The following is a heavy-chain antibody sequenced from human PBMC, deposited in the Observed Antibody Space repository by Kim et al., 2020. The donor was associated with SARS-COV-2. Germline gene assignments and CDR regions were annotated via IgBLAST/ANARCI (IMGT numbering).Heavy chain of an antibody. CDR3: ARGPGPVDP. CDR2: INTKTGNP. V-gene: IGHV7-4-1*02. J-gene: IGHJ5*02. D-gene: IGHD2-2*01. Sequence: ASVKVSCKASGYTFTSNPVNWVRQAPGQGLDWMGWINTKTGNPSYARGFTGRFVFSLDTSVSSAYLQISSLKAEDPAIYYCARGPGPVDPWGQGTLVTV. CDR1: GYTFTSNP.